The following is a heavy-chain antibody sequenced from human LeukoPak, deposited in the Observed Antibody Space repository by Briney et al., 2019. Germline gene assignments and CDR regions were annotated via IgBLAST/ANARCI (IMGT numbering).Heavy chain of an antibody. J-gene: IGHJ4*02. D-gene: IGHD5-24*01. V-gene: IGHV3-48*02. Sequence: GGSLRLSCAAPGFTLFSYIMNWVRQAPGEGLELVSYICSYSGTSSYADSVKGRFAISRDNGKNSLYLQMNSLRDEDTAIYYCAREMGYWGQGTLVTVSS. CDR3: AREMGY. CDR1: GFTLFSYI. CDR2: ICSYSGTS.